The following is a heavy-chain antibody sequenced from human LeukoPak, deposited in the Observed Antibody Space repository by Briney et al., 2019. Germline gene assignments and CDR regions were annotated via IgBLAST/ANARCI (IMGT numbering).Heavy chain of an antibody. CDR3: ARCNSSYYDILTGYDYYYYGMDV. CDR1: GGTFSGYA. CDR2: IIPIFGTA. D-gene: IGHD3-9*01. Sequence: SVKVSCKASGGTFSGYAISWVRQAPGQGLEWMGGIIPIFGTANYAQKFQGRVTITADESTSTAYMELSSLRSEDTAVYYCARCNSSYYDILTGYDYYYYGMDVWGKGTTVTVSS. J-gene: IGHJ6*04. V-gene: IGHV1-69*13.